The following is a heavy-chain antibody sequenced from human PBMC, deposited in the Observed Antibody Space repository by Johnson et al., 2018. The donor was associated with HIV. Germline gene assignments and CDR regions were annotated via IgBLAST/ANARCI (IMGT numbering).Heavy chain of an antibody. CDR3: ARDGKVGATPRRAFDI. V-gene: IGHV3-30-3*01. CDR1: GFTFSSYA. D-gene: IGHD1-26*01. J-gene: IGHJ3*02. CDR2: ISYDGSNK. Sequence: QVQLVESGGGVVQPGRSLRLSCAASGFTFSSYAMHWVRQAPGKGLEWVAVISYDGSNKYYADSVKGRFTISRDNSKNTLYLQMNSLRAEDTAVYYCARDGKVGATPRRAFDIWGQGTIVTVSS.